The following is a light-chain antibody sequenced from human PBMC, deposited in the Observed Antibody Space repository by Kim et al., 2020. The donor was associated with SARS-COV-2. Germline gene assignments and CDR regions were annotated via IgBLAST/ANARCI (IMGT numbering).Light chain of an antibody. J-gene: IGKJ4*01. CDR1: QGISSF. CDR3: HQLNSYPRT. Sequence: ASVGERVTITCRASQGISSFLAWYQHKPGKAPKLLIYAASSLQTGVPSRFSGSGSGTDFTLTISDLQPEDFATYYCHQLNSYPRTFGGGTKVYIK. V-gene: IGKV1-9*01. CDR2: AAS.